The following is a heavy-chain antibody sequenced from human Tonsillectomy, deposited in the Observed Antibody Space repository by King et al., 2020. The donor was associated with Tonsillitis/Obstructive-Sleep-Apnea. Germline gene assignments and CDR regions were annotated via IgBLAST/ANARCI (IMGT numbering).Heavy chain of an antibody. Sequence: VQLVESGGGLIQPGGSLRLSCAASGFTVSPNYMTWVRQAPGKGLEWVSLIHYGGSTYYADSVKGRFTISRDNSKNTLFLQMNSLRAEDTAVYYCAGANPPRYWGQGTLVTVSS. CDR3: AGANPPRY. V-gene: IGHV3-53*01. CDR2: IHYGGST. J-gene: IGHJ4*02. CDR1: GFTVSPNY.